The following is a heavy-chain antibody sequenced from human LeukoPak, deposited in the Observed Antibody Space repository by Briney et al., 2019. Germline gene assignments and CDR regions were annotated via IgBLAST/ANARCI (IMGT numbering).Heavy chain of an antibody. CDR1: GYTFSGYY. D-gene: IGHD1-26*01. CDR3: AGDNSVGDVAWWFDP. J-gene: IGHJ5*02. V-gene: IGHV1-2*02. Sequence: ASVKVSCKASGYTFSGYYLHWVRQAPGQGLEWMGWIKPNSGDTNHTQNFQGRVTMTRDMSTTTDYMELSSLRSEDTAVYYCAGDNSVGDVAWWFDPWGQGTLVTVSS. CDR2: IKPNSGDT.